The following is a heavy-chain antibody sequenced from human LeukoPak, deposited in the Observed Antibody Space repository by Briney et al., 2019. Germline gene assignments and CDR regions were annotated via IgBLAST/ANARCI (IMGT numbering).Heavy chain of an antibody. J-gene: IGHJ4*02. V-gene: IGHV1-8*03. Sequence: GASVKVSCKASGYTFTSYDINWVRQATGQGLEWMGWMNPNSGNTGYAQKFQGRVTITRNTSISTAYMELSSLRSEDTAVYYCARAGKFIVVVPAATKGFDYWGQGTLVTVSS. CDR2: MNPNSGNT. D-gene: IGHD2-2*01. CDR1: GYTFTSYD. CDR3: ARAGKFIVVVPAATKGFDY.